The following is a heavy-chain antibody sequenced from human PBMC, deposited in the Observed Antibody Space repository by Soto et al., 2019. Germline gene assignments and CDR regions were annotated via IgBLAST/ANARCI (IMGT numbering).Heavy chain of an antibody. V-gene: IGHV3-23*01. J-gene: IGHJ4*02. Sequence: GGSLRLSCAASGFAFSSYAMSWVRQAPGKGLEWVSAISGSGGSTYYADSVKGRFTISRDNSKNTLYLQMNSLRAEDTAVYYCAKDLLTRRPFSSSWYAPADFDYWGQGTLVTVSS. CDR2: ISGSGGST. CDR1: GFAFSSYA. D-gene: IGHD6-13*01. CDR3: AKDLLTRRPFSSSWYAPADFDY.